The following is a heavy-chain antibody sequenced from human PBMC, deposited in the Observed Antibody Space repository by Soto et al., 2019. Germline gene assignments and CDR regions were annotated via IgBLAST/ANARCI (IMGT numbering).Heavy chain of an antibody. Sequence: EVQLVESGGGLVQPGGSLRLSCAASGFTFNSHDMHWVRQTTGRGLEWISGIGIAGDPYYSGSVKGRFTISRENAKSSFYLEMNSLRAGDTAVYYCARAPQDFGDYLSYAMDVWGQGTTVTVSS. CDR3: ARAPQDFGDYLSYAMDV. D-gene: IGHD4-17*01. CDR2: IGIAGDP. V-gene: IGHV3-13*05. CDR1: GFTFNSHD. J-gene: IGHJ6*02.